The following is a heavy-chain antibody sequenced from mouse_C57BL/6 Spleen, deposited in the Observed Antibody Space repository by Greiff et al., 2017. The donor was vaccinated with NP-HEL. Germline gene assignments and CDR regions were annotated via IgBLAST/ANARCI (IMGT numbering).Heavy chain of an antibody. Sequence: EVQLQQSGPELVKPGASVKIPCKASGYTFTDYNMDWVKQSHGKSLEWIGDINPNNGGTIYNQKFKGKATLTVDKSSSTAYMELRSLTSEDTAVYSCARYYSSSLRWYFDVWGKGTTVTVSS. CDR1: GYTFTDYN. CDR3: ARYYSSSLRWYFDV. D-gene: IGHD1-1*01. V-gene: IGHV1-18*01. CDR2: INPNNGGT. J-gene: IGHJ1*03.